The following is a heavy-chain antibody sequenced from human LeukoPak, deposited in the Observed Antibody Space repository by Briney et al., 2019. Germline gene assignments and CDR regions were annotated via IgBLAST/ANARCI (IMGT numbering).Heavy chain of an antibody. CDR1: RYTVSHYG. CDR3: ARDLDSSGYFDP. D-gene: IGHD3-22*01. CDR2: ISAYNGNT. Sequence: ASMEVSYKAVRYTVSHYGIRWVRRAAGQEVEGMGGISAYNGNTNYAQKLQGRVTMTTETSTSTAYMELSSLRSEDTAVYYCARDLDSSGYFDPWGQGTLVTVSS. J-gene: IGHJ5*02. V-gene: IGHV1-18*01.